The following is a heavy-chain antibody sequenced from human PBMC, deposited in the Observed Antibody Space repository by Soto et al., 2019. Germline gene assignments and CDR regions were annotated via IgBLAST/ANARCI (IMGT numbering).Heavy chain of an antibody. V-gene: IGHV1-24*01. CDR2: FDPEDGET. CDR3: ATSIGTRKGGGLFDY. CDR1: GYTLTELS. Sequence: ASVKDSCKVSGYTLTELSMHWVRQAPGKGLEWMGGFDPEDGETIYAQKFQARVTMTEDTSTDTAYMELSSLRSEDTAVYYCATSIGTRKGGGLFDYWGQGTLVTVSS. J-gene: IGHJ4*02. D-gene: IGHD3-16*01.